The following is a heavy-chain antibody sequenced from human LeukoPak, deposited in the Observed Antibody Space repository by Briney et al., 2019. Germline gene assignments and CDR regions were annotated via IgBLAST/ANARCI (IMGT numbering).Heavy chain of an antibody. D-gene: IGHD5-24*01. CDR2: IYYSGST. V-gene: IGHV4-59*01. CDR1: YGSIRTYY. CDR3: ARGSPGMATAYFDY. Sequence: SETLSLTCTVSYGSIRTYYWTWIRQPPGKGLEWIGYIYYSGSTNYNPSPKSRVTISVDTSRNQFSLKLTSVTAAATAVYYCARGSPGMATAYFDYWGQGILVTVSS. J-gene: IGHJ4*02.